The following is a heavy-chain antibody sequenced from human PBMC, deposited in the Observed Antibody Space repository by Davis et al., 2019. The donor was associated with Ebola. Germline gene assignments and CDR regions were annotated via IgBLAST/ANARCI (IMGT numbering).Heavy chain of an antibody. J-gene: IGHJ4*02. CDR2: INAGNGNT. CDR1: GYTFPRYA. V-gene: IGHV1-3*01. Sequence: AASVKVSCKASGYTFPRYAIHWVRQAPGQRLEWMGWINAGNGNTKYSQKFQGRVTITRDTSASTAYMELSSLRSEDTAVYYCAGSSTWYHSAEYWGQGTLVTVSS. D-gene: IGHD6-13*01. CDR3: AGSSTWYHSAEY.